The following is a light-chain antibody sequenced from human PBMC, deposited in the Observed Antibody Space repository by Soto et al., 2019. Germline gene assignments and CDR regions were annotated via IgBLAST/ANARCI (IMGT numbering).Light chain of an antibody. V-gene: IGLV2-14*01. Sequence: QSALTQPASVSGSPGQSITISCTGTSSDVGGYNYVSWYQQHPGKAPKLMICEVSNRPSGVSNRFSGSKSGNMASLTISGLQAEDEADYYCTSYTTSSTHWVFGGGTKLTVL. CDR3: TSYTTSSTHWV. J-gene: IGLJ3*02. CDR2: EVS. CDR1: SSDVGGYNY.